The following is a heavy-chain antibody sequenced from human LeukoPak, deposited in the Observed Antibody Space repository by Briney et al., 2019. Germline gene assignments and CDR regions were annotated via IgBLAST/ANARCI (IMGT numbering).Heavy chain of an antibody. J-gene: IGHJ5*02. D-gene: IGHD2-2*01. V-gene: IGHV1-2*02. CDR2: INPSSGGT. Sequence: ASVKVSCKASGYTFTGYYMHWVRQAPGQGLEWMGWINPSSGGTNYAQKFQGRVTMTRDTSISTAYMELSRLRSDDTAVYYCARDRYCSSTSCPRGGWFDPWGQGTLVTVSS. CDR3: ARDRYCSSTSCPRGGWFDP. CDR1: GYTFTGYY.